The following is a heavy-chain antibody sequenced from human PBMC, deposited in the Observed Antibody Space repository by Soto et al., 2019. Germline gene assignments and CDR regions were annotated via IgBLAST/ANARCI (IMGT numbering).Heavy chain of an antibody. D-gene: IGHD2-2*02. Sequence: PGESLKISCKGSGYSFTSYWIGWVRQMPGKGLEWMGIIYPGDSDTRYSPSFQGQVTISADKSISTAYLQWSSLKASDTAMYYCARPYCSSTSCYRGGGYGMEVWGRGTTVTVSS. CDR1: GYSFTSYW. J-gene: IGHJ6*02. V-gene: IGHV5-51*01. CDR3: ARPYCSSTSCYRGGGYGMEV. CDR2: IYPGDSDT.